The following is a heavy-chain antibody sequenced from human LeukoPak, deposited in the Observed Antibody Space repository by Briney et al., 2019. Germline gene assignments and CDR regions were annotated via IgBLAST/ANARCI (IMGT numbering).Heavy chain of an antibody. D-gene: IGHD3-22*01. CDR3: ARGARRITMIVVVPYPGGY. CDR1: GYTFTGYY. J-gene: IGHJ4*02. Sequence: GASVKVSCKASGYTFTGYYMHWVRQAPGQGLEWMGWINPNSGGTNYAQKFQGRVTMTRDTSISTAYMELSRLRSDDTAVYYCARGARRITMIVVVPYPGGYWGQGTLVTISS. CDR2: INPNSGGT. V-gene: IGHV1-2*02.